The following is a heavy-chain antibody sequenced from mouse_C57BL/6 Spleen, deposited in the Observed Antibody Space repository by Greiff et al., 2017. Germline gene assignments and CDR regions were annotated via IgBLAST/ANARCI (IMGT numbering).Heavy chain of an antibody. D-gene: IGHD2-1*01. V-gene: IGHV1-26*01. CDR3: AYGNLDY. CDR2: INPNNGGT. Sequence: VQLQQSGPELVKPGASVKISCKASGYTFTDYYMNWVKQSHGKSLEWIGDINPNNGGTSYNQKFKGKATLTVDKSSSTAYMELRSLTSEDSAVYYCAYGNLDYWGQGTTLTVSS. J-gene: IGHJ2*01. CDR1: GYTFTDYY.